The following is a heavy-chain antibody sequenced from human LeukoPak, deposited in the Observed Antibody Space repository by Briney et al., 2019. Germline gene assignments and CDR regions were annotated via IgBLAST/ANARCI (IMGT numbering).Heavy chain of an antibody. Sequence: PSETLSLTCTVSGGSISSYYWSWIRQPPGKGLEWIGYIYYSGSTNYNPSLKSRVTISVDTSKNQFSLKQSSVTAADTAVYYCAREAYYDFWSGRNWFDPWGQGTLVTVSS. D-gene: IGHD3-3*01. J-gene: IGHJ5*02. CDR3: AREAYYDFWSGRNWFDP. CDR2: IYYSGST. CDR1: GGSISSYY. V-gene: IGHV4-59*01.